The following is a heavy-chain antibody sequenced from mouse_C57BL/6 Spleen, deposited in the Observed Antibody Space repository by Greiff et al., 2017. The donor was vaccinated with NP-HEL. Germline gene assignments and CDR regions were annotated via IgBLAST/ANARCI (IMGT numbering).Heavy chain of an antibody. D-gene: IGHD2-3*01. CDR3: ARSVYEIYYAMDY. CDR1: GYAFSSSW. J-gene: IGHJ4*01. CDR2: IYPGDGDT. V-gene: IGHV1-82*01. Sequence: VQLQESGPELVKPGASVKISCKASGYAFSSSWMNWVKQRPGKGLEWIGRIYPGDGDTNYNGKFKGKATLTADKSSSAAYMQLSSLTSEDSAVYFCARSVYEIYYAMDYWGQGTSVTVSS.